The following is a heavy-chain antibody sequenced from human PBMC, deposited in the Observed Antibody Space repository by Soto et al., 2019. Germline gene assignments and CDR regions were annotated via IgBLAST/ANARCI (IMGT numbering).Heavy chain of an antibody. Sequence: DVQLVESGGGLVRPGGSLRLSCAASGFTFSDYNMNWVRQSPGKGLEWVASVSSSGTYIYYGDSLEGRFTISRDNAKNSRYLQMISLRPDDTAVYYCARQAPNNSGRCADSWGQGTLVTVSS. D-gene: IGHD5-12*01. CDR2: VSSSGTYI. V-gene: IGHV3-21*02. CDR1: GFTFSDYN. J-gene: IGHJ4*02. CDR3: ARQAPNNSGRCADS.